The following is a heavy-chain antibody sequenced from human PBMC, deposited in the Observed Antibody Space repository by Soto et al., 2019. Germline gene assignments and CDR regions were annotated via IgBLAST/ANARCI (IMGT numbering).Heavy chain of an antibody. J-gene: IGHJ5*02. Sequence: QVQLVQSGAEVKKPGSSVKVSCKASGGTFSNYAISWVRQAPGQGPEWMGGIIAIFGTASYAQKFQGRVTITADESTSTAYMELSSLTSEETAVYYCARDRHPYYYDYSGYPKSCFDPWGQGTLVTVSS. CDR2: IIAIFGTA. CDR1: GGTFSNYA. V-gene: IGHV1-69*01. D-gene: IGHD3-22*01. CDR3: ARDRHPYYYDYSGYPKSCFDP.